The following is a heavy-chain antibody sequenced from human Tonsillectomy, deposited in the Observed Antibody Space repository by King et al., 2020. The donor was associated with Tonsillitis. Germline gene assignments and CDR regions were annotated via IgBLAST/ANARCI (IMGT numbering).Heavy chain of an antibody. Sequence: QLVQSGAEVKKPGESLKISCKGSGYSFTNYWIGWVHQMPGKGLEWMGIIYPGDSDTRYSPSSQGQVTISADKSISTAYLQWNSLKTSDTAMYYCARQFGLTGDYWFDPWGQGTLVTVSS. CDR2: IYPGDSDT. CDR3: ARQFGLTGDYWFDP. V-gene: IGHV5-51*07. J-gene: IGHJ5*02. CDR1: GYSFTNYW. D-gene: IGHD7-27*01.